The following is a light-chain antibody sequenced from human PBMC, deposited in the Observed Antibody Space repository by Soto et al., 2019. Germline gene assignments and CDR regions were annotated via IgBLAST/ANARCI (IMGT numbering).Light chain of an antibody. CDR1: QSVRSNY. J-gene: IGKJ5*01. CDR3: QQSGT. Sequence: EVVLTPSPGTLSLSPGDRARLSCRASQSVRSNYVAWYQQRPGQSPRLLIYGASNRGTGIPDRFSGSASGTDFTLTISRLEPEDFAVYFCQQSGTFGQGTRLEIK. CDR2: GAS. V-gene: IGKV3-20*01.